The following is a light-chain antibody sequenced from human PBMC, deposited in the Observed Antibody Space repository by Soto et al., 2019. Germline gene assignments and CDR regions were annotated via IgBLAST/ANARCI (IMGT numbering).Light chain of an antibody. CDR2: STN. CDR1: SGSVSTSYY. J-gene: IGLJ3*02. Sequence: QAVVTQEPSFSVSPGGTVTLTCGLNSGSVSTSYYPTWYQQTPGQAPRTLIYSTNTRSSGVPDRFSGSILENKAALTITGAQADDESDYYCILYMGSGIWVFGGGTKVTVL. CDR3: ILYMGSGIWV. V-gene: IGLV8-61*01.